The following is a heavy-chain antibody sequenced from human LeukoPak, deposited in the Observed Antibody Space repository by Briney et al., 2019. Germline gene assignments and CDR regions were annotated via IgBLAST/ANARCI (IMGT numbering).Heavy chain of an antibody. CDR1: GGSISSYY. Sequence: LSLTCTVSGGSISSYYWSWIRQAPGKGLEWVSYISSSGSTIYYADSVKGRFTISRDNAKNSLYLQMNSLRAEDTAVYYCARYIKGLYSSGIDYWGQGTLVTVSS. CDR3: ARYIKGLYSSGIDY. J-gene: IGHJ4*02. D-gene: IGHD6-19*01. CDR2: ISSSGSTI. V-gene: IGHV3-11*01.